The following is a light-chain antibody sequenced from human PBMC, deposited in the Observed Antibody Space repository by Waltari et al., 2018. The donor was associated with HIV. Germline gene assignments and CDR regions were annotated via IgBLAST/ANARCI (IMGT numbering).Light chain of an antibody. CDR1: RSDVGGYNY. V-gene: IGLV2-14*01. CDR3: SSYTSSSTVV. Sequence: QSALTQPASVSGSPGQSIPISCTGTRSDVGGYNYVSWYQQHPGKAPKLIIYEVSNRPSGVSNRFSGSKSGNTSSLTISGLQAEDEADYYCSSYTSSSTVVFGGGTKLTVL. J-gene: IGLJ2*01. CDR2: EVS.